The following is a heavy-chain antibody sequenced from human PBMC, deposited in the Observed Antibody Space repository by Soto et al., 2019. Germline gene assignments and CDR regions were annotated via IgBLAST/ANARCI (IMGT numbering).Heavy chain of an antibody. Sequence: QVQLVQSGAEVKKPGASVKVSCKASGYTFTDYYMNWVRQAPGQGLEWMGWMNPNNGVTNYAQKFQGRVTMTRDTSISTAYMDLSRLRSDDTALYYCARGALTVANWFDPWGQGTQVTVSS. CDR2: MNPNNGVT. CDR3: ARGALTVANWFDP. D-gene: IGHD6-19*01. J-gene: IGHJ5*02. V-gene: IGHV1-2*02. CDR1: GYTFTDYY.